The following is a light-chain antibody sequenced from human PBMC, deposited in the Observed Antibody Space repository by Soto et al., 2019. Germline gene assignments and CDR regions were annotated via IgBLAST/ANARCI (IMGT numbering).Light chain of an antibody. CDR2: GAS. V-gene: IGKV3-20*01. Sequence: ETVLTQSPDTLSLSPGERATLSCRASQSVSSNYLAWYQQKPGQAPRPLIYGASSRAPGIPDRFSGSGSGTDFTLTISRLEPEDFAVYYCQQYGSSPWTFGQGTKVEIK. CDR1: QSVSSNY. CDR3: QQYGSSPWT. J-gene: IGKJ1*01.